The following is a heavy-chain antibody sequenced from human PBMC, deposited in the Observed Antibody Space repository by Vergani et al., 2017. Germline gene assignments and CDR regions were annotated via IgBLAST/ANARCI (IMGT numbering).Heavy chain of an antibody. Sequence: QVQLVESGGGVVQPGRSLRLSCAASGFTFSSYGMHWVRQAPGKGLEWVAVIWYDGSNKYYADSVKGRFTISRDNSKNTLYLQMNSLRAEDTAVYYCARDREWLGNTPRVFDYWGQGNLVTVSS. D-gene: IGHD6-19*01. CDR1: GFTFSSYG. J-gene: IGHJ4*02. CDR3: ARDREWLGNTPRVFDY. V-gene: IGHV3-33*01. CDR2: IWYDGSNK.